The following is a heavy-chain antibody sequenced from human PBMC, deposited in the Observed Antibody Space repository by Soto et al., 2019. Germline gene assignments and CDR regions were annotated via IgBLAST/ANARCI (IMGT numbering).Heavy chain of an antibody. J-gene: IGHJ4*02. V-gene: IGHV4-4*07. CDR1: GGSISGYY. CDR2: IYTRDNT. CDR3: ARWGGPTVATSRGFDY. D-gene: IGHD2-21*02. Sequence: SETLSLTCTVSGGSISGYYWNWIRQPAGKGLEWIGRIYTRDNTNYNPSLRSRVTMSADTSKNQFSLKLNSVTAADTAVYYCARWGGPTVATSRGFDYWGRRTLVTVSS.